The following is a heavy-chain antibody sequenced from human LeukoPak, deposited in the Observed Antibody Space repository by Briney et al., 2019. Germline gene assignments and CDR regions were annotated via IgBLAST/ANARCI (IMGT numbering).Heavy chain of an antibody. CDR2: INHSGST. D-gene: IGHD3-22*01. V-gene: IGHV4-34*01. CDR3: ARGRSAYYYDSSGYYPH. Sequence: KASETLSLTCAVYGGSFSGYYWSWIRQPPGKGLEWIGEINHSGSTNYNPSLKSRVTISVDTSKNQFSLKLSSVTAADTAVYYCARGRSAYYYDSSGYYPHWGQGTLVTVSS. CDR1: GGSFSGYY. J-gene: IGHJ4*02.